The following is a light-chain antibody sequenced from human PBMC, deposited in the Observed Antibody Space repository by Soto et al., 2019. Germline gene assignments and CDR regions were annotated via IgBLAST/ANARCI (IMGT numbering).Light chain of an antibody. CDR2: GNS. V-gene: IGLV1-40*01. Sequence: QSVLTQPPSVSGAPGQRVTISCTGSSSNIGARYDVHWYQQLPGTAPKLLIYGNSNRPSGVPDRFSGSKSGTSASLAITGLQAEDEADYYCQSYDSSLSEGVFGGGTQLTVL. CDR3: QSYDSSLSEGV. CDR1: SSNIGARYD. J-gene: IGLJ2*01.